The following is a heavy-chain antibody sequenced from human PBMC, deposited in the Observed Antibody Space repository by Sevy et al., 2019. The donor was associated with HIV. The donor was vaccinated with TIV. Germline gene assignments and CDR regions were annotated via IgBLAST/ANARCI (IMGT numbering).Heavy chain of an antibody. CDR2: ISSGGTIT. D-gene: IGHD5-18*01. Sequence: GGSLRLSCVVSTFTFSDYYMTWIRQAPGKGLEWISHISSGGTITSHADSVKGRFTISRDNAKNSLYLQMNSLRAEDTAVYYCARVRYNYGSYYFDYWGQGTLGTVSS. J-gene: IGHJ4*02. CDR3: ARVRYNYGSYYFDY. V-gene: IGHV3-11*01. CDR1: TFTFSDYY.